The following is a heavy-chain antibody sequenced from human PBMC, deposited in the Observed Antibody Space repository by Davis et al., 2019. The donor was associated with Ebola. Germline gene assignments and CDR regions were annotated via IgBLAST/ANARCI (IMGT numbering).Heavy chain of an antibody. CDR3: ARDKVAHYYDSSGYYSAAEYFQH. CDR1: GFTVSSNY. J-gene: IGHJ1*01. V-gene: IGHV3-66*01. CDR2: IYSGGST. Sequence: GESLKISCAASGFTVSSNYMSWVRQAPGKGLEWVSVIYSGGSTYYADSVKGRFTISRDNSKNTLYLQMNSLRAEDTAVYYCARDKVAHYYDSSGYYSAAEYFQHWGQGTLVTVSS. D-gene: IGHD3-22*01.